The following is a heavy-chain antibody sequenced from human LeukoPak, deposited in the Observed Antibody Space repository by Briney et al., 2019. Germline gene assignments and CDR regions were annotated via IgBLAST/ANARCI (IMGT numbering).Heavy chain of an antibody. V-gene: IGHV3-30-3*01. CDR3: ARDYDYYDSSGPFDY. CDR2: ISYDGSNK. D-gene: IGHD3-22*01. Sequence: PGGSLRLSCAASGFTFSSYAMHWVRQAPGKGLEWVAVISYDGSNKYYADSVKGRFTISRDNSKNTLYLQMNSLRAEDTAVYYCARDYDYYDSSGPFDYWGQGTLVTVSS. CDR1: GFTFSSYA. J-gene: IGHJ4*02.